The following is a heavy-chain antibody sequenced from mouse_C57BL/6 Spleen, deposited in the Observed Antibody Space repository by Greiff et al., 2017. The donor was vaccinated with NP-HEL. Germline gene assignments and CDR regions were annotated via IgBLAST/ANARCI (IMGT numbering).Heavy chain of an antibody. CDR3: ARSKEYYFDY. CDR1: GYAFSSSW. CDR2: IYPGDGDT. V-gene: IGHV1-82*01. J-gene: IGHJ2*01. Sequence: QVQLQQSGPELVKPGASVKISCKASGYAFSSSWMNWVKQRPGKGLEWIGRIYPGDGDTNYNGKFKGKATLTADKSSSTAYMQLSSLTSEDSAVYYCARSKEYYFDYWGQGTTLTVSS.